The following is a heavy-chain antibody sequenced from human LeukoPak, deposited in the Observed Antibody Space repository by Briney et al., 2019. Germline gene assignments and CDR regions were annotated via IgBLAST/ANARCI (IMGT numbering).Heavy chain of an antibody. J-gene: IGHJ4*02. Sequence: PGGSLRLSCAASGFTLSSYAMSWVRQAPGKGLEWVSAISGSGGSTYYADSVKGRFTISRDNSKNTLYLQMNSLRAEDTAVYYCAKDSPRYYYGSGSYPNVFDYWGQGTLVTVSS. CDR3: AKDSPRYYYGSGSYPNVFDY. V-gene: IGHV3-23*01. D-gene: IGHD3-10*01. CDR2: ISGSGGST. CDR1: GFTLSSYA.